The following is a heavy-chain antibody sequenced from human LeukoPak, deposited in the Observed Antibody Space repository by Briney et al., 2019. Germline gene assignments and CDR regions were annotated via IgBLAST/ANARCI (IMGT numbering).Heavy chain of an antibody. J-gene: IGHJ4*02. CDR1: GFTFNTYA. D-gene: IGHD3-22*01. CDR3: AKRAYTRYYDSSGYYYFDY. CDR2: ISGSGGST. V-gene: IGHV3-23*01. Sequence: GGSLRLSCAASGFTFNTYAMTWDRQAPGKGLEWVSAISGSGGSTYYADSVKGRFTISRDNSKNTLYLQMNSLRAEDTAVYYCAKRAYTRYYDSSGYYYFDYWGQGTLVTVSS.